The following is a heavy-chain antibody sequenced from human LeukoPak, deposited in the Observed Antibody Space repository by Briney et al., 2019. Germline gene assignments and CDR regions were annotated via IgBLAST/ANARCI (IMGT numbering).Heavy chain of an antibody. CDR3: AKRSGWYLIGLEDGY. J-gene: IGHJ4*02. Sequence: PGGSLRLSCAASGFTFSNAWMSWVRQAPGKGLEWVSAISGRGGSTYYADSVKGRFTISRDNSKNTLYLQMNSLRAEDTAVYYCAKRSGWYLIGLEDGYWGQGTLVTVSS. CDR1: GFTFSNAW. D-gene: IGHD6-19*01. V-gene: IGHV3-23*01. CDR2: ISGRGGST.